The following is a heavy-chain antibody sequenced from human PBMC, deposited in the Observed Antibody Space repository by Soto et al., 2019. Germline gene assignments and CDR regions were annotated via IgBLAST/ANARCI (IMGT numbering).Heavy chain of an antibody. D-gene: IGHD3-9*01. V-gene: IGHV1-18*04. CDR1: GYPFIKYG. J-gene: IGHJ5*02. CDR2: IKVDSGYT. Sequence: QLQLVQSAAEVKKPGASVRVSCKAYGYPFIKYGISWIRQAPEQGLEWMGWIKVDSGYTNYAQKFQGRVTMTADTSSDKAFIELRSMRPDITYVYFCAISYDTGFEPWGQGIMVSVSS. CDR3: AISYDTGFEP.